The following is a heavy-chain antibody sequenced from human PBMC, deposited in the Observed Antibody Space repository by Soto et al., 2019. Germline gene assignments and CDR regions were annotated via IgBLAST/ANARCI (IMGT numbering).Heavy chain of an antibody. CDR2: VFYSGST. CDR3: TRSHGSGSYYDYYYGMDV. D-gene: IGHD3-10*01. CDR1: GHCFSRYY. Sequence: PSETLSLTCTVSGHCFSRYYWSWNRQPPGKGLEWIGYVFYSGSTSYNPSLQSRVTISVVTSKNQFPLKLTSVTAADTAVYYCTRSHGSGSYYDYYYGMDVWGQGTTVIVFS. V-gene: IGHV4-59*01. J-gene: IGHJ6*02.